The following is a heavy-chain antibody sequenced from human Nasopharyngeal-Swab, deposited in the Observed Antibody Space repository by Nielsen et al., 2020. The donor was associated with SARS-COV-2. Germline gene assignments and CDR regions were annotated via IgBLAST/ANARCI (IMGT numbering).Heavy chain of an antibody. V-gene: IGHV3-7*05. D-gene: IGHD2-2*01. J-gene: IGHJ4*02. CDR2: IKQDGSEK. CDR3: ARGGYCSSTSCYFGIQNRVDY. CDR1: GFTFSSCW. Sequence: GGSLRLSCAASGFTFSSCWMSWVRQAPGKGLEWVANIKQDGSEKYYVDSVKGRFTISRDNAKNSLYLQMNSLRAEDTAVYYCARGGYCSSTSCYFGIQNRVDYWGQGTLVTVSS.